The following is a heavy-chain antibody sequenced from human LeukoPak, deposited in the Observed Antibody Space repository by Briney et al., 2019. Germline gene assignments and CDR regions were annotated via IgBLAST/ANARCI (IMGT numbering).Heavy chain of an antibody. CDR2: IYYSGST. Sequence: SETLSLTCTVSGGSISSYYWSWIRQPPGKGLEWIGYIYYSGSTNYNPSLKSRVTISVDTSKNQFSLKLSSVTAADTAVYYCARDYGSDSFDPWGQGTLVTVSS. J-gene: IGHJ5*02. CDR1: GGSISSYY. D-gene: IGHD3-10*01. V-gene: IGHV4-59*01. CDR3: ARDYGSDSFDP.